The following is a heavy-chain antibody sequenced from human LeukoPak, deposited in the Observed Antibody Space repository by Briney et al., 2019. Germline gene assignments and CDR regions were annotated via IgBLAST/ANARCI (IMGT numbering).Heavy chain of an antibody. J-gene: IGHJ3*02. CDR3: ARVSGSYYRVDDAFDI. Sequence: SQTLSLTCAISGDSVSSNSAAWNWIRQSPSRGLEWLGRTYYRSKWYNDYAVSVKSRITINPDTSKNQFSLQLNSVTPEDTAVYYCARVSGSYYRVDDAFDIWGQGTMVTVSS. CDR1: GDSVSSNSAA. D-gene: IGHD1-26*01. V-gene: IGHV6-1*01. CDR2: TYYRSKWYN.